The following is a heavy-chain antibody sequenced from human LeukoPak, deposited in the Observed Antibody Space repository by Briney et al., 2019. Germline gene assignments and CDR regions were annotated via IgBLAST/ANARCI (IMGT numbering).Heavy chain of an antibody. CDR2: IYYSGST. D-gene: IGHD1-1*01. Sequence: SETLSLTCTVPGGSISSYYWSWVRQPPGKGLEWIGYIYYSGSTNYNPSLKSRVTISVDTSKNQFSLKLSSVTAADTAVYYCVAERRSGAGHDYWGQGTLVTVSS. CDR3: VAERRSGAGHDY. V-gene: IGHV4-59*01. J-gene: IGHJ4*02. CDR1: GGSISSYY.